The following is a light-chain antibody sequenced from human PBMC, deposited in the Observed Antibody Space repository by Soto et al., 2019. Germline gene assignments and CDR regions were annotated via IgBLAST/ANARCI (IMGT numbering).Light chain of an antibody. CDR1: SSNIGAGYD. CDR3: QSYDSSLSAYV. J-gene: IGLJ1*01. CDR2: GNS. Sequence: QSVLTQPPSVSGAPGQRVTISCTGSSSNIGAGYDVHWYQQLPGTAPKLLIYGNSNRPSGVPDRFSGSKSGTSAPLAITGLQAEDEADFYCQSYDSSLSAYVFGTGTKVTV. V-gene: IGLV1-40*01.